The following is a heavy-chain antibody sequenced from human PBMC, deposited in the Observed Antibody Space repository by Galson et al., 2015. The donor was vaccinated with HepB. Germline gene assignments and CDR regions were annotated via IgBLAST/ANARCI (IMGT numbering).Heavy chain of an antibody. J-gene: IGHJ4*02. Sequence: SVKVSCKASGYTFTAYYMHWVRQAPGQGLEWMGWINPNSGGTNYAQKFQGRVTMTRDTSISTAYMELSRLRSDDTAVYYCARDPALLLQPLNWGQGTLVTVSS. CDR2: INPNSGGT. CDR3: ARDPALLLQPLN. V-gene: IGHV1-2*02. D-gene: IGHD3-3*02. CDR1: GYTFTAYY.